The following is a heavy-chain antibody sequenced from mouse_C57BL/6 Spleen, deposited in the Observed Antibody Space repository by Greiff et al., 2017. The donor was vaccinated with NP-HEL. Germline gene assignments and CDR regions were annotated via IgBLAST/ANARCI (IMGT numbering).Heavy chain of an antibody. V-gene: IGHV10-1*01. D-gene: IGHD2-3*01. CDR1: GSSFNTYA. CDR2: IRSKSNNYAT. Sequence: EVKVVESGGGLVQPKGSLKLSCAASGSSFNTYAMNWVRQAPGKGLEWVARIRSKSNNYATYYADSVKDRFTISRDDSESMLYLQMNNLKTEDTAMYYCVRSPDGYYSMDYWGQGTSVTVSS. CDR3: VRSPDGYYSMDY. J-gene: IGHJ4*01.